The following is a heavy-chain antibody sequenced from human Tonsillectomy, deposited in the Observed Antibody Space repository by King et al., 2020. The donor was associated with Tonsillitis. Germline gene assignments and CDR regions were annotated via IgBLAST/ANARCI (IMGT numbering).Heavy chain of an antibody. Sequence: VQLQQWGAGLLKPSETLSLTCAVYGGSFSGDYWSWIRQPPGKGLEWIGEINSSGSTKYNPSLKSRVTISLDTTKNQFSLKMTSVTAADTAVFYCARGLDCAGSNCYMDVWGTGTTVTVSS. CDR2: INSSGST. J-gene: IGHJ6*03. CDR3: ARGLDCAGSNCYMDV. D-gene: IGHD3-10*01. CDR1: GGSFSGDY. V-gene: IGHV4-34*01.